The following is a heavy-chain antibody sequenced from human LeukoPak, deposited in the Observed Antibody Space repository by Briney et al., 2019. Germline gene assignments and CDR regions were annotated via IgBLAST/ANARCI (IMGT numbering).Heavy chain of an antibody. CDR2: IKQDGSEK. V-gene: IGHV3-7*01. Sequence: GGSLSLSCAGSGFTFSSYWMSWVRQAPGKGLDWVANIKQDGSEKDYVDSVRGRFTIARAKAKNSLYLQRNSLGAEDAAVYYCARERGACLDYWGQGTLVTVSS. CDR3: ARERGACLDY. J-gene: IGHJ4*02. D-gene: IGHD3-10*01. CDR1: GFTFSSYW.